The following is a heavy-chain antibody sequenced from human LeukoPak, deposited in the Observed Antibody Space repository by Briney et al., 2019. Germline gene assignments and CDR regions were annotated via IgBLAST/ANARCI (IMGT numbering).Heavy chain of an antibody. D-gene: IGHD3-22*01. V-gene: IGHV3-9*03. CDR1: GFTFDDYA. CDR3: AKGSYDSSGYYNFDY. J-gene: IGHJ4*02. Sequence: PGGSLRLSCAASGFTFDDYAMHWVRQAPGKGLEWVSGISWDSGSIGYADSVKGRFTISRDNAKNSLYLQMNSLRAEDMALYYCAKGSYDSSGYYNFDYWGQGTLVTVSS. CDR2: ISWDSGSI.